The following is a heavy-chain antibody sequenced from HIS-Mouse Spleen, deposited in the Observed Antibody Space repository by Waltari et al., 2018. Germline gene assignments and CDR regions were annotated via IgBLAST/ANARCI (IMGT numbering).Heavy chain of an antibody. CDR1: GGSISSSRYY. V-gene: IGHV4-39*07. CDR2: IYYSGTT. Sequence: QLQLQESGPGLVKPSETLSLTCTVSGGSISSSRYYWGWIRQPPGRGLGGIGSIYYSGTTSYTPSVKSRVTISVDTSKNQCSLKLSSVTAADTAVYYCAREIPYSSSWYDWYFDLWGRGTLVTVSS. D-gene: IGHD6-13*01. J-gene: IGHJ2*01. CDR3: AREIPYSSSWYDWYFDL.